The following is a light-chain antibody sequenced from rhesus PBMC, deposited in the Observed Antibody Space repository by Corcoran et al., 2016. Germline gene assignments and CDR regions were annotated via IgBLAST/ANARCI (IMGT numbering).Light chain of an antibody. CDR3: LQHKRYPRT. Sequence: DIQMTQSSSSLSASVGDTVTITCRASQDISRYLNWFPQKPGKAPKLLIYTASHLESGVPSRFSGSGSGTEFTLTSSSLQPEDFASYYCLQHKRYPRTFGQGTKVEIK. CDR1: QDISRY. V-gene: IGKV1-28*02. CDR2: TAS. J-gene: IGKJ1*01.